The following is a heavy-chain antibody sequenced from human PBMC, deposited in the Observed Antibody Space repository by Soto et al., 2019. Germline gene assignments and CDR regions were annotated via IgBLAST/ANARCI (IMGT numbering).Heavy chain of an antibody. D-gene: IGHD6-13*01. CDR3: ANLRVASAGRPPNWFDP. Sequence: AGGSLRLSCAASGFTFSSYSMSWVRQAPGKGLEWVSSIRSNGDSTYYADSMKGRFTISRDNSMDMLYLQMNGLGAEVTSFYYCANLRVASAGRPPNWFDPWGQGTLVTVSS. CDR1: GFTFSSYS. V-gene: IGHV3-23*01. CDR2: IRSNGDST. J-gene: IGHJ5*02.